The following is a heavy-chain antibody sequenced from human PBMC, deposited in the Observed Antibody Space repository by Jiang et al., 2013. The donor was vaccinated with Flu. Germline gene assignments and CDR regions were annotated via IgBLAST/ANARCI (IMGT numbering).Heavy chain of an antibody. D-gene: IGHD3-9*01. Sequence: QLVESGGGLVQPGGSLRLSCAASGFTFSSFSMNWVRQAPGKGLEWVSYISSSSSTIYYADSVKGRFTVSRDNAKNSLYLQMNSLRDEDTAVYYCARVRWGAMTIDYWGQGTLVTVSS. J-gene: IGHJ4*02. V-gene: IGHV3-48*02. CDR1: GFTFSSFS. CDR3: ARVRWGAMTIDY. CDR2: ISSSSSTI.